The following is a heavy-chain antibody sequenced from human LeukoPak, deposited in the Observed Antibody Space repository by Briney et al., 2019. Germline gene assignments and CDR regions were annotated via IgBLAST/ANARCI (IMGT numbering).Heavy chain of an antibody. CDR2: IRYDGGDK. Sequence: PGGSPRLSCAASGFSFSSYAMYWVRQAPGKGLEWVALIRYDGGDKYYVDSMKGRFTISRDNSKNTLYLQMSSLRDEDTAVYYCVKTGSGWFGDYWGQGTLVTVSS. CDR3: VKTGSGWFGDY. J-gene: IGHJ4*02. CDR1: GFSFSSYA. D-gene: IGHD6-13*01. V-gene: IGHV3-30*02.